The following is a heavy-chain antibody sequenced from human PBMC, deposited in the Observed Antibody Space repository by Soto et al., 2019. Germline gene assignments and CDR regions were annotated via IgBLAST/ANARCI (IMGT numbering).Heavy chain of an antibody. J-gene: IGHJ4*02. Sequence: QVQLVESGGGVVQPGRSLRLSCAASGFTFSSYGMHWVRQAPGKGLEWVAVISYDGSNKYYADSVKGRFTISRDNSKNTLYLHMNSLRAEDTAVYYCAKDPYDYGDYGFLGYFDYWGQGTLVTVSS. CDR3: AKDPYDYGDYGFLGYFDY. D-gene: IGHD4-17*01. CDR1: GFTFSSYG. V-gene: IGHV3-30*18. CDR2: ISYDGSNK.